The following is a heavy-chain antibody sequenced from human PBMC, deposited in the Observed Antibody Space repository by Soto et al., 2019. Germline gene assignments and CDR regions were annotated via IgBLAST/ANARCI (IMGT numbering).Heavy chain of an antibody. CDR1: GFTFSSYS. J-gene: IGHJ3*02. CDR3: ARVYYYDSSGYYWGGHDAFDI. V-gene: IGHV3-21*01. D-gene: IGHD3-22*01. Sequence: PGGSLRLSCAASGFTFSSYSMNWVRQAPGKGLEWVSSISSSSSYIYYADSVKGRFTISRDNAKNSLYLQMNSLRAEDTAVYYCARVYYYDSSGYYWGGHDAFDIWGQGTMVTVSS. CDR2: ISSSSSYI.